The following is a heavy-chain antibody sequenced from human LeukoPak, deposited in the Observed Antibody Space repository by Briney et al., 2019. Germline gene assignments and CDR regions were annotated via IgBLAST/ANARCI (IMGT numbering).Heavy chain of an antibody. V-gene: IGHV3-33*01. D-gene: IGHD2-15*01. J-gene: IGHJ6*02. CDR3: ARETYCSGGSCYSIGKPYYYYGMDV. CDR2: IWYDGSNK. CDR1: GFTFRNYG. Sequence: GRSLRLSCAASGFTFRNYGMHWVRQAPGKGLEWVALIWYDGSNKYYADSVKGRFTISRDNSKNTLYLQMNSLRAEDTAVYYCARETYCSGGSCYSIGKPYYYYGMDVWGQGTTVTVSS.